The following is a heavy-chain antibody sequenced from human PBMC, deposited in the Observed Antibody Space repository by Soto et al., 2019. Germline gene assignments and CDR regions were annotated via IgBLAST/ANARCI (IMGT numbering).Heavy chain of an antibody. CDR3: ARAGGLGAVAVDY. CDR2: IYHSGST. J-gene: IGHJ4*02. D-gene: IGHD6-19*01. CDR1: GGSISSGGYS. Sequence: QLQLQESGSGLVKPSQTLSLTCAVSGGSISSGGYSWSWIRQPPGKGLEWIGYIYHSGSTYYYPSLKSRDTISVDRSKNQFSLKLSSVTAADTAVYYCARAGGLGAVAVDYWGQGTLVTVSS. V-gene: IGHV4-30-2*01.